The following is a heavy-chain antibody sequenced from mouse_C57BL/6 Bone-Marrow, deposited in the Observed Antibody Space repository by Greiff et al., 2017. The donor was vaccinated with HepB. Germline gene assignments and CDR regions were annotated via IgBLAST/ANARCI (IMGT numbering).Heavy chain of an antibody. D-gene: IGHD2-4*01. V-gene: IGHV1-53*01. CDR3: ARDYDYDWYFDV. Sequence: QVHVKQPGTELVKPGASVKLSCKASGYTFTSYWMHWVKQRPGQGLEWIGNINPSNGGTNYNEKFKSKATLTVDKSSSTAYMQLSSLTSEDSAVYYCARDYDYDWYFDVWGTGTTVTVSS. J-gene: IGHJ1*03. CDR2: INPSNGGT. CDR1: GYTFTSYW.